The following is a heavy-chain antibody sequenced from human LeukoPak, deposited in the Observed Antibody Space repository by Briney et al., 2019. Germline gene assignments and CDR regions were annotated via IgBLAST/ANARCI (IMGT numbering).Heavy chain of an antibody. D-gene: IGHD5-12*01. V-gene: IGHV3-7*01. CDR3: ARDGLRGYSGYELHY. CDR2: IKQDGSEK. J-gene: IGHJ4*02. Sequence: PGRSLRLSCAASGFTFSSYWMNWVRQAPGKGLEWVANIKQDGSEKYYVDSVKGRFTISRDNAKNSLYLQMNSLRAEDTAVYYCARDGLRGYSGYELHYWGQGTLVTVSS. CDR1: GFTFSSYW.